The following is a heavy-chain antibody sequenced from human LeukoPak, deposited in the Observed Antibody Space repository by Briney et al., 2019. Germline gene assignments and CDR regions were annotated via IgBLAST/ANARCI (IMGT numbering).Heavy chain of an antibody. V-gene: IGHV4-34*01. CDR3: ARGAAGTGY. CDR1: GGSFSGYY. D-gene: IGHD6-13*01. J-gene: IGHJ4*02. CDR2: INHSGST. Sequence: SETLSLTCPVYGGSFSGYYWSWIRQPPGKGLEWIGEINHSGSTNYNPSLKSRVTISVDTSKNQFSLKLSSVTAADTAVYYCARGAAGTGYWGQGTLVTVSS.